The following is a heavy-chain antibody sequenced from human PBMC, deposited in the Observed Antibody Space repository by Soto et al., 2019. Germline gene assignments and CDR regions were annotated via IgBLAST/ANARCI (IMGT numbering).Heavy chain of an antibody. D-gene: IGHD2-8*01. Sequence: QGHLVQSGAEVKKPGASVKVSCKASGYTFTRYGISWVRQAPGQGLEWWGWISGYNGDTNYAQNLQGRVTMTIDTSTTTAYMELRSLTSDDTAVYYCAKNGQPPYYYYGLDVWGQGTTVTVSS. CDR3: AKNGQPPYYYYGLDV. CDR2: ISGYNGDT. CDR1: GYTFTRYG. J-gene: IGHJ6*02. V-gene: IGHV1-18*01.